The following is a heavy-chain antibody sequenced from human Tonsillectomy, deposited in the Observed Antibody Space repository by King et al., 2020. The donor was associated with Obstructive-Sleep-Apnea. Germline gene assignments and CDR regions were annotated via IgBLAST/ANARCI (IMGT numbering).Heavy chain of an antibody. CDR2: IYSGGGT. CDR1: GFNISSNY. CDR3: ARGDYYYSYALDV. J-gene: IGHJ6*02. V-gene: IGHV3-53*04. Sequence: VQLVESGGGLVQPGGSLRLSCAASGFNISSNYMSWVRQAPGKGLEWVSLIYSGGGTYYADSVKGRFTISRHNSKNTLYLQMNSLRAEDTAVYYCARGDYYYSYALDVWGQGTTVSVSS.